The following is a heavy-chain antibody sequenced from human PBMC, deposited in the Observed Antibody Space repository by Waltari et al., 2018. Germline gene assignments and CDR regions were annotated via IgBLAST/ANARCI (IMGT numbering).Heavy chain of an antibody. V-gene: IGHV4-38-2*02. J-gene: IGHJ5*02. D-gene: IGHD2-2*01. Sequence: QVQLQESGPGLVKPSETLSLTCAVSGYSISRGYYWGWVRQPPGKGLEWRASIYHSGSTYYPPAHKSQVTISVDNSKNQLSLKLSSVTAADTAVYYCTRDGGGGSCSSTSCYFTWGQGTLVTVSS. CDR1: GYSISRGYY. CDR2: IYHSGST. CDR3: TRDGGGGSCSSTSCYFT.